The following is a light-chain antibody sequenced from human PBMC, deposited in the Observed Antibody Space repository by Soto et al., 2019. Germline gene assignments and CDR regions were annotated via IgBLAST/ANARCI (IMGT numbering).Light chain of an antibody. J-gene: IGLJ2*01. V-gene: IGLV2-23*02. CDR1: STDPATYDL. CDR2: EVA. CDR3: CSRL. Sequence: QSALTQPASVSGSPGQSITISCTGTSTDPATYDLVSWYQQHPGKAPQLIIYEVAKRPSGVSARFSGSQSGDTASLTISGLPAADESYYYCCSRLFGGGTKVTAL.